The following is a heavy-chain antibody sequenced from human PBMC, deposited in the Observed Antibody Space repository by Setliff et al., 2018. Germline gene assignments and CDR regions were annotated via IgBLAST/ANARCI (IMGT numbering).Heavy chain of an antibody. V-gene: IGHV1-2*02. CDR3: ARDASSVIRFLEWSHKDYYFMDV. CDR1: GYTFTDYY. CDR2: INPNGGST. D-gene: IGHD3-3*01. Sequence: ASVKVSCKTSGYTFTDYYIHWVRQAPGQGLEWMGWINPNGGSTNYAQRFQGRLTMTRDTSISTAYMELSRLRHDDPAVYYCARDASSVIRFLEWSHKDYYFMDVWGNGTTVTVSS. J-gene: IGHJ6*03.